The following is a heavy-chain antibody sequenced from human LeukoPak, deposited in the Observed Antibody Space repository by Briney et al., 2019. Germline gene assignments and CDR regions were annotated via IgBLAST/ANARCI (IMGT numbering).Heavy chain of an antibody. J-gene: IGHJ4*02. CDR2: IYYSGST. V-gene: IGHV4-59*01. D-gene: IGHD3-10*01. CDR3: ASHYGSGFDY. CDR1: VGSISSYY. Sequence: SETLSLTCTVSVGSISSYYWSWIRQPPGKGLEWIGYIYYSGSTNYNPSLKGRVTISIDTSKNQFSLKLSSVTAADTAMYYCASHYGSGFDYWGQGTLATVSS.